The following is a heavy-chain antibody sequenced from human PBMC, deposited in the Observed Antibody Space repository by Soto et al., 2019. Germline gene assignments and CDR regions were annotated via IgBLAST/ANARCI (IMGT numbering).Heavy chain of an antibody. J-gene: IGHJ4*02. CDR3: ARAPRPGNWNYGLWFFDY. Sequence: GGSLRLSCAASGFTFSSYGMHWVRQAPGKGLEWVAVIWYDGSNKYYADSVKGRFTISRDNSKNTLYLQMNSLRAEDTAVYYCARAPRPGNWNYGLWFFDYWGQGTLVTISS. CDR1: GFTFSSYG. V-gene: IGHV3-33*01. D-gene: IGHD1-7*01. CDR2: IWYDGSNK.